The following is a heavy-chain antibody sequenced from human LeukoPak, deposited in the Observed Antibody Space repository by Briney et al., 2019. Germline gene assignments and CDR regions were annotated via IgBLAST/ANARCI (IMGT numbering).Heavy chain of an antibody. V-gene: IGHV4-4*02. J-gene: IGHJ3*02. CDR1: GGSISSSNW. D-gene: IGHD2-15*01. CDR2: IYHSGST. CDR3: ARVLDGGDAFDI. Sequence: PSGTLSLTCAVSGGSISSSNWWSWVRQPPGKGLEWIGSIYHSGSTYYNPSLKSRVTISVDTSKNQFSLKLSSVTAADTAVYYCARVLDGGDAFDIWGQGTMVTVSS.